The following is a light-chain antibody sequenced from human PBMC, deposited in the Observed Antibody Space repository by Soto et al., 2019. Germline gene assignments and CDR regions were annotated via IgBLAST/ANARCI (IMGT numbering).Light chain of an antibody. CDR3: SSYTSSSTLV. V-gene: IGLV2-14*01. J-gene: IGLJ3*02. CDR1: SSDVGGYNY. Sequence: QSVLTQPASVSGSPGQSITISCTGTSSDVGGYNYVSWYQQHPGKAPKLMIYDVSNRPSGVSNRFSGSKSGNTASLTTSGLQAEDEADYYCSSYTSSSTLVFGGGTKVTV. CDR2: DVS.